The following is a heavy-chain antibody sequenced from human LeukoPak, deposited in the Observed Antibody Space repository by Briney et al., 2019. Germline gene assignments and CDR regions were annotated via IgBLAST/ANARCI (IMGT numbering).Heavy chain of an antibody. V-gene: IGHV4-59*01. CDR1: GGSISSYY. CDR3: AGVREGSSWATFDY. CDR2: IYYSGST. D-gene: IGHD6-13*01. Sequence: PSETLSLTCTVSGGSISSYYWSWIRQPPGKGLEWIGYIYYSGSTNYNPSLKSRVTISVDTSKNQFSLKLSSVTAADTAVYYCAGVREGSSWATFDYWGQGTLVTVSS. J-gene: IGHJ4*02.